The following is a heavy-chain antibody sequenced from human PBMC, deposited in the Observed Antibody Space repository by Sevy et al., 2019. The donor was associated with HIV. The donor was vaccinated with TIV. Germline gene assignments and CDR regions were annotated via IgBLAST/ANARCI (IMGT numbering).Heavy chain of an antibody. Sequence: ASVKVSCKASGCTFTRYGITWVRQAPGQGLQWMGWSSAYNGTTNYALKLQGRVTMTTDTSTSTAYMELRRLRSDDTAVYYCARDRNNYDSSGYPKGFDVWGQGTTVTVSS. CDR2: SSAYNGTT. D-gene: IGHD3-22*01. V-gene: IGHV1-18*01. CDR3: ARDRNNYDSSGYPKGFDV. CDR1: GCTFTRYG. J-gene: IGHJ6*02.